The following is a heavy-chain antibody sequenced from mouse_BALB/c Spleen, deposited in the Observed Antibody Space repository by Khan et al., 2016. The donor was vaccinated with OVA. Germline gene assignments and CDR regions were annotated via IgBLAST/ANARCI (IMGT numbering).Heavy chain of an antibody. J-gene: IGHJ1*01. CDR3: ATYGWWD. CDR1: GFTFSSFG. Sequence: EVELVESGGGLVQPGGSRKLSCAASGFTFSSFGMHWVRQAPEKGLEWVAYISSGSSTIYYADTVKGRFTISRDNPQNTLFLQMTSLRSDATAMYYCATYGWWDWGAGTTVTVSS. D-gene: IGHD1-1*01. CDR2: ISSGSSTI. V-gene: IGHV5-17*02.